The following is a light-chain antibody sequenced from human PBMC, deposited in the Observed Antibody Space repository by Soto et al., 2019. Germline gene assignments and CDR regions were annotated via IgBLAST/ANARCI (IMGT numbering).Light chain of an antibody. CDR1: QSVSSY. J-gene: IGKJ2*01. CDR3: QQRSNWPYT. V-gene: IGKV3-11*01. Sequence: EIVLTQSPVTLSLSPGERATLSCRASQSVSSYLAWYQQKPGQAPRLLIYDASNRATGIPARFSGSGSGTDFTLTINSLEPEDFAVYYCQQRSNWPYTFGQGTKLEIK. CDR2: DAS.